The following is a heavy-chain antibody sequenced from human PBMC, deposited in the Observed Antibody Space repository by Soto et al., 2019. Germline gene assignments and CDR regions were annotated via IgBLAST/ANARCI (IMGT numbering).Heavy chain of an antibody. CDR2: IHYSGST. CDR3: ARGGLAARKGRWFDP. Sequence: LSLTCTVSGDSISSYYWGWIRQPPGKGLEWIGYIHYSGSTNYNPSLKSRVTISVDTPKNQFSLKVNSMTAADTAVYYCARGGLAARKGRWFDPWGQGTLVTVSS. V-gene: IGHV4-59*01. J-gene: IGHJ5*02. D-gene: IGHD6-6*01. CDR1: GDSISSYY.